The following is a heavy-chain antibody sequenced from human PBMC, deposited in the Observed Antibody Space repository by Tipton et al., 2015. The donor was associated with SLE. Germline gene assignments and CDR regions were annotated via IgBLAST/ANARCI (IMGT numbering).Heavy chain of an antibody. V-gene: IGHV4-34*01. CDR1: GGSFSGYY. CDR2: INHSGST. Sequence: TLSLTCAVYGGSFSGYYWSWIRQPPGKGLEWIGEINHSGSTKYNPSLKSRVTISEDTSKNQFSLKLSSVTAADTAVYYCAKGYSSSPFDYWGQGTLVTVSA. CDR3: AKGYSSSPFDY. J-gene: IGHJ4*02. D-gene: IGHD6-13*01.